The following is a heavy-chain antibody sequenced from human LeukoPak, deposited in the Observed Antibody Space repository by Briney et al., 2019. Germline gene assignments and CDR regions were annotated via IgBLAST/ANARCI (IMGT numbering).Heavy chain of an antibody. CDR2: ISYDGSNK. V-gene: IGHV3-30*04. CDR3: AKDVGYDSSGYSRAFPYYFDY. J-gene: IGHJ4*02. D-gene: IGHD3-22*01. CDR1: GFTFSNYA. Sequence: GGSLRLSCAASGFTFSNYAMHWVRQAPGKGLEWVAVISYDGSNKYYTDSVKGRFTISGDSSKNTLYLQMNSLRAEDTAVYYCAKDVGYDSSGYSRAFPYYFDYWGQGTLVTVSS.